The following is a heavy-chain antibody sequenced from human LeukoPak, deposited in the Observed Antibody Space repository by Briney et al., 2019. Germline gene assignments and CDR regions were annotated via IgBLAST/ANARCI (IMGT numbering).Heavy chain of an antibody. CDR1: GFIFSSHA. CDR3: ARGRDIVVVVAATGFDY. V-gene: IGHV3-21*01. J-gene: IGHJ4*02. CDR2: ISSSSSYI. Sequence: GGSLRLSCAASGFIFSSHAMSWVRQAPGKGLEWVSSISSSSSYIYYADSVKGRFTISRDNAKNSVYLQMNSLRAEDTAVYYCARGRDIVVVVAATGFDYWGQGTLVTVSS. D-gene: IGHD2-15*01.